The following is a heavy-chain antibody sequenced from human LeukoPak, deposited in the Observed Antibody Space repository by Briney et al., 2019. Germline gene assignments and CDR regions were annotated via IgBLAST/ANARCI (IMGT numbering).Heavy chain of an antibody. CDR2: IYYSGST. CDR1: GFTFSSYW. D-gene: IGHD6-6*01. V-gene: IGHV4-39*01. CDR3: AREYSSSSWDDY. J-gene: IGHJ4*02. Sequence: GSLRLSCAASGFTFSSYWMSWIRQPPGKGLEWIGSIYYSGSTYYNPSLKSRVTISVDTSKNQFSLKLSSVTAADTAVYYCAREYSSSSWDDYWGQGTLVTVSS.